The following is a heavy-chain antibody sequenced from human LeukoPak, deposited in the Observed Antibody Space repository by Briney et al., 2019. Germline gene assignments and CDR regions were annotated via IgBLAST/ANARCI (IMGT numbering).Heavy chain of an antibody. Sequence: PSETLSLTCTVSGGSINSGSYYWSWIRQPAEKGLEWIGRMYTSGSINYNPSLKRRVTISIDTSKNQFSLKLTSVTAADTAVYYCARGLVSGYGSGSPFDPWGQGTLVTVSS. V-gene: IGHV4-61*02. CDR2: MYTSGSI. CDR1: GGSINSGSYY. J-gene: IGHJ5*02. CDR3: ARGLVSGYGSGSPFDP. D-gene: IGHD3-10*01.